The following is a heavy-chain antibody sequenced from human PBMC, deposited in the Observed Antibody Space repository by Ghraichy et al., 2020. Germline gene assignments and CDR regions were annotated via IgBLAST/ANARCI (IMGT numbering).Heavy chain of an antibody. J-gene: IGHJ5*02. Sequence: LSLTCTVSGGSISSSNYYWGWIRQPPGKGLEWIGSIYYSGSTYYSPSLKHRVTISVDTSKNQFSLRLSSVTTADTAVYYCTKTYYDILTASFDPWGQGTLVTVSS. V-gene: IGHV4-39*01. CDR1: GGSISSSNYY. D-gene: IGHD3-9*01. CDR2: IYYSGST. CDR3: TKTYYDILTASFDP.